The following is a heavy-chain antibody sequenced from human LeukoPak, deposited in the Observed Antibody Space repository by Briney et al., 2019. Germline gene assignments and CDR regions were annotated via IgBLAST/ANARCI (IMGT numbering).Heavy chain of an antibody. D-gene: IGHD3-10*01. Sequence: GSLRLSCAASGFTFSSYAMSWVRQAPGKGLEWIGEINHSGSTNYNPSLKSRVTISVDTSKNQFSLKLSSVTAADTAVYYCASSTYGSGTTYNWFDPWGQGTLVTVSS. V-gene: IGHV4-34*01. CDR3: ASSTYGSGTTYNWFDP. J-gene: IGHJ5*02. CDR1: GFTFSSYA. CDR2: INHSGST.